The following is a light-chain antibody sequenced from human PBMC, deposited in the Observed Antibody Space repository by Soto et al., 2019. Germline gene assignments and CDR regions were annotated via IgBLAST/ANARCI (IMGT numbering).Light chain of an antibody. CDR1: SSDVGGYNY. CDR3: SSYAASNNFYFV. V-gene: IGLV2-8*01. CDR2: EVT. Sequence: QSALTQPPSASGSPGQSVTISCTGTSSDVGGYNYVSWYQQYPGRAPKLMIYEVTKRHSGVPDRFSGSKSGNTASLTVSGLQAEDEADYYGSSYAASNNFYFVFGGGTKLTVL. J-gene: IGLJ3*02.